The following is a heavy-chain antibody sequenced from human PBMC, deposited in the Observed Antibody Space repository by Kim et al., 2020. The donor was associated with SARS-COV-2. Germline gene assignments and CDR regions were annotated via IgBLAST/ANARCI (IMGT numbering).Heavy chain of an antibody. CDR2: ISYDGSNK. Sequence: GGSLRLSCAASGFTFSSYGMHWVRQAPGKGLEWVAVISYDGSNKYYADSVKGRFTISRDNSKNTLYLQMNSLRAEDTAVYYCAKSEYVAGTMGYYYYGMDVLGQGTTVTVSS. J-gene: IGHJ6*02. CDR1: GFTFSSYG. CDR3: AKSEYVAGTMGYYYYGMDV. D-gene: IGHD6-19*01. V-gene: IGHV3-30*18.